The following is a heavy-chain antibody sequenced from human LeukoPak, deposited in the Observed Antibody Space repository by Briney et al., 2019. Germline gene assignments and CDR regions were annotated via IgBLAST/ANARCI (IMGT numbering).Heavy chain of an antibody. CDR3: ARERGRAGDY. CDR2: ISSSSSYI. J-gene: IGHJ4*02. D-gene: IGHD6-19*01. Sequence: PGGSLRLSCAVSGFSVTNNYMSWVRQAPGKGLEWVSSISSSSSYIYYADSVKGRFTISRDNAKNSLYLQMNSLRAEDTAVYYCARERGRAGDYWGQGTLVTVSS. V-gene: IGHV3-21*01. CDR1: GFSVTNNY.